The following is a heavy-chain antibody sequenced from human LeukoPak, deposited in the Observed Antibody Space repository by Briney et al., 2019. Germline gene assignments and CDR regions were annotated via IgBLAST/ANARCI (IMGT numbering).Heavy chain of an antibody. V-gene: IGHV4-34*01. D-gene: IGHD3-16*01. CDR2: INHSGST. Sequence: SETLSLTCAVYGGSSSGYYWSWIRQPQPPGKGLEWIGEINHSGSTKYNPSLKSRVTISVDTSKNQFSLKLSSVTAADTAVYYCARDYRSTIGGEYGMDVWGQGTRSPSP. CDR3: ARDYRSTIGGEYGMDV. J-gene: IGHJ6*02. CDR1: GGSSSGYY.